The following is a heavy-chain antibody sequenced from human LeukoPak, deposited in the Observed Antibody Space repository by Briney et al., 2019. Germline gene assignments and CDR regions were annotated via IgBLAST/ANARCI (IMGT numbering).Heavy chain of an antibody. CDR1: GFTFSSYA. V-gene: IGHV3-23*01. D-gene: IGHD6-19*01. CDR3: AKDSGYSSGWYWFDY. CDR2: ISGSDGST. J-gene: IGHJ4*02. Sequence: GGSLRLSCAASGFTFSSYAMSRVRQAPGKGLEWVSAISGSDGSTYYADSVKGRFTISRDNSKNALYLQMNSLRAEDTAVYYCAKDSGYSSGWYWFDYWGQGTLVTVSS.